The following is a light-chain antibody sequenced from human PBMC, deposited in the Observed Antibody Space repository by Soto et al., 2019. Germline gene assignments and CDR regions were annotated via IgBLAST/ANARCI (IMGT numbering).Light chain of an antibody. Sequence: QSALTQPASVSGSPGQSITISCTGTSSDVGAHNFVSWYQQHPDKAPTLMIYDVSTRPSGVSNRFSGSKSGNTASLTISGLQAEDEADYYCSSFTNSNPLVFGGGTKVTVL. CDR2: DVS. CDR3: SSFTNSNPLV. CDR1: SSDVGAHNF. J-gene: IGLJ3*02. V-gene: IGLV2-14*01.